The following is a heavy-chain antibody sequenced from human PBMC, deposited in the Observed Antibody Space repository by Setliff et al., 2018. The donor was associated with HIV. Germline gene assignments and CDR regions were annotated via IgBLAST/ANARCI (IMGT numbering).Heavy chain of an antibody. CDR2: FDPEDGET. V-gene: IGHV1-24*01. CDR3: ARGATYYNFWTSPPPIDY. CDR1: GYTLTELS. D-gene: IGHD3-3*01. J-gene: IGHJ4*02. Sequence: ASVKVSCKISGYTLTELSIHWVRQAPGKGLEWMANFDPEDGETFYAQKFQGRVTMTRDTSITTAYMELSRLGSDDTVVYYCARGATYYNFWTSPPPIDYWGQGTLGTVSS.